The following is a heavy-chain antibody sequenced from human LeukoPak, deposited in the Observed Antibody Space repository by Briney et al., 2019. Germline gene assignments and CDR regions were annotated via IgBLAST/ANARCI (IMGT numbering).Heavy chain of an antibody. CDR2: IYTSGST. V-gene: IGHV4-61*02. D-gene: IGHD4-17*01. CDR3: ARRGRTTVKYYYYYYMDV. CDR1: GGSISSGNYY. Sequence: PSETLSLTCTVSGGSISSGNYYWSWIRQPAGKGLEWIGRIYTSGSTNYNPSLKSRVTMSVDTSKNQFSLKLSSVTAADTAVYYCARRGRTTVKYYYYYYMDVWGKGTTVTISS. J-gene: IGHJ6*03.